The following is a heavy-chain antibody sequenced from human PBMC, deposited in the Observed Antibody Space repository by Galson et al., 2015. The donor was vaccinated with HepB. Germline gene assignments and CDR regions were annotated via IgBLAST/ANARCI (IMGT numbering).Heavy chain of an antibody. CDR2: IRSKAYGGTT. V-gene: IGHV3-49*03. Sequence: SLRLSCAASGFTFGDYAMSWFRQAPGKGPEWVGFIRSKAYGGTTEYAASVKGRFTISRDDSKSIAYLQMNSLKTEDTAVYYCTRVPQYYDFWSAPQGEAFDIWGQGTMVTVSS. J-gene: IGHJ3*02. CDR1: GFTFGDYA. CDR3: TRVPQYYDFWSAPQGEAFDI. D-gene: IGHD3-3*01.